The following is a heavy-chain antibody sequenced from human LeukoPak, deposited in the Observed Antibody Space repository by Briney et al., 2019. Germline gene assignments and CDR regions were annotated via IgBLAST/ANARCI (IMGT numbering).Heavy chain of an antibody. CDR2: ISWNSGSI. Sequence: GRSLRLSCAASGFTFDDYAMHWVRHAPGKGLGWVSGISWNSGSIGYADSVKGRFTISRDNAKNSLYLQMNSLRAEDTALYYCAKDDSSWSLRGMDVWGKGTTVTVSS. D-gene: IGHD6-13*01. CDR1: GFTFDDYA. CDR3: AKDDSSWSLRGMDV. V-gene: IGHV3-9*01. J-gene: IGHJ6*04.